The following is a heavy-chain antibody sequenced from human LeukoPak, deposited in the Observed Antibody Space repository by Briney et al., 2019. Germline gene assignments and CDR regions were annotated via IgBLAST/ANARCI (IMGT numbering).Heavy chain of an antibody. V-gene: IGHV3-23*01. CDR3: VKDFCRGGNCPFPFFDS. Sequence: QTGGSLRLSCVASGFTISGHAMSWVRQAPAKGLEWVSITVAGYSGTHYADSVRGRFTISRDDSSNTLSLEMNSLRADDTGTYYCVKDFCRGGNCPFPFFDSWGQGTVVTVSS. D-gene: IGHD1-1*01. J-gene: IGHJ4*02. CDR2: TVAGYSGT. CDR1: GFTISGHA.